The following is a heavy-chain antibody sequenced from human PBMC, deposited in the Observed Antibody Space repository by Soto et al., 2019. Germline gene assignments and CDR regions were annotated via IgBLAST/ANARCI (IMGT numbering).Heavy chain of an antibody. V-gene: IGHV1-46*01. CDR2: INPSTGST. Sequence: ASVKVSCKASGYTFSSYYMHWVRQAPGQGLEWMGIINPSTGSTTYAQKFQGRVTMTRDTSTSTVYMEVSSLRSEDTAVYYCARDRITIFGVRIEGLDVWGQGTTVTVSS. J-gene: IGHJ6*02. D-gene: IGHD3-3*01. CDR3: ARDRITIFGVRIEGLDV. CDR1: GYTFSSYY.